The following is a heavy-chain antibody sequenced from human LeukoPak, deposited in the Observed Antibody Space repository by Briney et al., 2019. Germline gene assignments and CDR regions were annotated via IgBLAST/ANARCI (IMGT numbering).Heavy chain of an antibody. CDR3: ARLQYFDWPPGFDY. Sequence: SETLSLTCTVSGGSISSSSYYWGWIRQPPGKGLEWIGSIYYSGSTYYNPSLKSRVTISVDTSKNQFSLKLSSVTAADTAVYYCARLQYFDWPPGFDYWGQGTLVTVSS. V-gene: IGHV4-39*01. CDR1: GGSISSSSYY. CDR2: IYYSGST. J-gene: IGHJ4*02. D-gene: IGHD3-9*01.